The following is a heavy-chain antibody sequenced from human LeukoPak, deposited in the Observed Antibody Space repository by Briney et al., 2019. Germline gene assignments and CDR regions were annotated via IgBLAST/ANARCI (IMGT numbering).Heavy chain of an antibody. CDR1: GYTFTTYD. J-gene: IGHJ4*02. V-gene: IGHV1-8*03. D-gene: IGHD3-10*01. CDR2: MNPNSGHT. Sequence: ASVKVSYKASGYTFTTYDINWVRQATGQPLEWMGCMNPNSGHTDYAQKFQRRVTITRNTSITTAYMELTSLRFEDTAVYYCASGIWFGESEGNYWGQGTLVTVSS. CDR3: ASGIWFGESEGNY.